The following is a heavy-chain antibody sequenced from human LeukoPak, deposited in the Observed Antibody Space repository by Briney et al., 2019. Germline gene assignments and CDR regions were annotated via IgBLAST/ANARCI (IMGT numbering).Heavy chain of an antibody. CDR3: ARVAYPKYYYYYMDV. Sequence: PGGSLRLSCAASGFTFSSYWMHWVRQAPGKGLVWVSRINSDGSSTIYADSVKGRFTISRDNAKNTLYLQMNSLRAEDTAVYYCARVAYPKYYYYYMDVWGKGTTVTVSS. J-gene: IGHJ6*03. CDR1: GFTFSSYW. V-gene: IGHV3-74*01. CDR2: INSDGSST.